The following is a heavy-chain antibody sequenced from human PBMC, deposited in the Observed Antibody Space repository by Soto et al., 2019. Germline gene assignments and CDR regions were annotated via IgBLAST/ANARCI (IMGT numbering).Heavy chain of an antibody. J-gene: IGHJ6*03. CDR3: ARVAVAGPDVYYYYMDV. CDR1: GFTFSSYS. Sequence: PGGSLRLSCAASGFTFSSYSMNWVRQAPGKGLEWVSSISSSSSYIYYADSVKGRFTVSRDYAKHSLSLQMNSLRAEDTAVYYCARVAVAGPDVYYYYMDVWGKGTTVTVSS. D-gene: IGHD6-19*01. V-gene: IGHV3-21*01. CDR2: ISSSSSYI.